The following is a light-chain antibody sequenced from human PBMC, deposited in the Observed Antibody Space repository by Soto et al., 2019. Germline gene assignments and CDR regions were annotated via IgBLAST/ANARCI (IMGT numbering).Light chain of an antibody. CDR1: QTVNSNY. CDR2: AAS. V-gene: IGKV3-20*01. Sequence: EIVLTQSPGTLSLSAGERATLSCRASQTVNSNYFAWYQQKPGQAPRLLIYAASSRATGIPDRFSGSGSGTDFPLTINRLEPEDFAVYYCQQFGNSPQTFGQGTKVEIK. J-gene: IGKJ1*01. CDR3: QQFGNSPQT.